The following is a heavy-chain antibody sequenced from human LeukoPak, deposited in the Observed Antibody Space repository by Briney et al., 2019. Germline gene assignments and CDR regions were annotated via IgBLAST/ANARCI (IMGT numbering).Heavy chain of an antibody. D-gene: IGHD2/OR15-2a*01. CDR2: IYYSGSP. J-gene: IGHJ3*01. Sequence: SETLSLTCIVSGGSFSSYYESWVRQPPGKGLEWIAYIYYSGSPNYTPALKSRVTISLDTSKNQSSLKLSSLTAADTAIYYCARALSRYYLDLWGQGTVVTVSS. V-gene: IGHV4-59*13. CDR3: ARALSRYYLDL. CDR1: GGSFSSYY.